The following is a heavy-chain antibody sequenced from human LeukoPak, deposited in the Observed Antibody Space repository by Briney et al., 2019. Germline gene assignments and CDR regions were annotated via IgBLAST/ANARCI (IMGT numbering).Heavy chain of an antibody. D-gene: IGHD2-2*02. J-gene: IGHJ4*02. Sequence: GASVKVSCKASGYTFTGYYMHWVRQAPGQGLEWMGWINPNSGGTNYAQKFQGRVTMTRDTSISTAYMELSRLRSDDTAMYYCARDQGLEYQLLYDYWGQGTLVTVSS. V-gene: IGHV1-2*02. CDR3: ARDQGLEYQLLYDY. CDR2: INPNSGGT. CDR1: GYTFTGYY.